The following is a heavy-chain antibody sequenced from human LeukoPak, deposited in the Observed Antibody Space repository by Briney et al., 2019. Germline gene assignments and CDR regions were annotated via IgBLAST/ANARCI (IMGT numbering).Heavy chain of an antibody. J-gene: IGHJ4*02. CDR3: ARILDLVTTKTIDY. CDR2: VYYSGTT. CDR1: GGSISSSSYY. Sequence: SETLSLTCTVSGGSISSSSYYWAWIRQSPGKGLEWIGSVYYSGTTHYKSSLKSRVSMSIDTSKTQFALKLNSVTVADTAVYYCARILDLVTTKTIDYWGQGSLVIVSS. D-gene: IGHD2-21*02. V-gene: IGHV4-39*06.